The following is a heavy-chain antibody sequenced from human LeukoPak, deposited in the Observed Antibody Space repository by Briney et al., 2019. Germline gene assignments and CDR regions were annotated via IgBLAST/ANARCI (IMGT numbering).Heavy chain of an antibody. CDR3: ARDFDTDAFDI. J-gene: IGHJ3*02. D-gene: IGHD3-9*01. CDR2: ISSGSSYI. CDR1: GFTFSSYS. Sequence: GGSLRLSCAASGFTFSSYSMNWVRQAPGKGLEWVSSISSGSSYIYYADSVKGRFTISRDNAKNSLYLQMNSLRAEDTAVYYCARDFDTDAFDIWGQGTMVTVSS. V-gene: IGHV3-21*01.